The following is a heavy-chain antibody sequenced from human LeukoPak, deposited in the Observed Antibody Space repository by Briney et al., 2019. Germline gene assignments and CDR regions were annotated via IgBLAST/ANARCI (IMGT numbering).Heavy chain of an antibody. D-gene: IGHD1-14*01. CDR3: ATQQGGNPAY. J-gene: IGHJ4*02. V-gene: IGHV3-74*01. Sequence: GGSLRLSCAASGLTFSSHWMHWVRQAPGKGLVWVSRITNVGSSTTYADSVKGRFTISRDNAKNMLYLQVNSLRAEDTAVCYCATQQGGNPAYWGQGTLVTVSS. CDR2: ITNVGSST. CDR1: GLTFSSHW.